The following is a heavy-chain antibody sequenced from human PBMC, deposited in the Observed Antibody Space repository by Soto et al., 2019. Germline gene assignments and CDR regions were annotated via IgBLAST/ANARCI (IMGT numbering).Heavy chain of an antibody. Sequence: QVQLVESGGGVVQPGRSLRLSCVASGFTFSSYGMHWVRQAPGKGLEWVAVISYDGSNKYYADSVKGRFTISRDNSKNTLYLQMNSLRAEDTAVYYCAKASSSWFWFDPWGQGALVTVSS. J-gene: IGHJ5*02. V-gene: IGHV3-30*18. CDR3: AKASSSWFWFDP. CDR1: GFTFSSYG. CDR2: ISYDGSNK. D-gene: IGHD6-13*01.